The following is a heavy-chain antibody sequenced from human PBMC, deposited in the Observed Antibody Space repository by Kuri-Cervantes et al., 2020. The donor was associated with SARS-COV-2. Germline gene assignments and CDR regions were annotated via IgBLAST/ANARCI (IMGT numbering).Heavy chain of an antibody. CDR1: GFTFSSYA. J-gene: IGHJ6*04. D-gene: IGHD3-3*01. V-gene: IGHV3-23*01. CDR2: ISVSGGTT. Sequence: GGSLRLSCAASGFTFSSYAMRWVRQAPGKGLEWVSFISVSGGTTYFADSVKGRFTISRDNSKDTVFMQMNSLRAEDTAVYYCAKETFGVLDVWGKGTTVTVSS. CDR3: AKETFGVLDV.